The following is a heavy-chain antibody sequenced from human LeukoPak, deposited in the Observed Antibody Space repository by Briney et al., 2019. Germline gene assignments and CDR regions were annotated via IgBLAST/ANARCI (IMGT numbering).Heavy chain of an antibody. V-gene: IGHV3-48*02. J-gene: IGHJ6*02. Sequence: GGSPRLSCAASGFTFSSFGMNWVRQAPGKGLEWVSYISYSGSLTDHADSVKGRFTISRDNAKNSLYLQLNSLRDEDTAVYFCAKVIRGGYGMDVWGQGTTVTVSS. CDR1: GFTFSSFG. D-gene: IGHD3-10*01. CDR2: ISYSGSLT. CDR3: AKVIRGGYGMDV.